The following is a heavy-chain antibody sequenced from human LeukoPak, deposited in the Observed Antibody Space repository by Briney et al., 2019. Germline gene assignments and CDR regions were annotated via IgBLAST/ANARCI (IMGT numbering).Heavy chain of an antibody. J-gene: IGHJ4*02. CDR2: ISYDGGNK. V-gene: IGHV3-30*04. Sequence: GGSLRLSCAASGFTFSSYAMHWVRQAPGKGLEWVAVISYDGGNKYYADSVKGRFTISRDNSRNTVYLQMNSLRAEDTAVYYCAKGRRYCSGGSCYYFDYWGQGTLVTVSS. D-gene: IGHD2-15*01. CDR3: AKGRRYCSGGSCYYFDY. CDR1: GFTFSSYA.